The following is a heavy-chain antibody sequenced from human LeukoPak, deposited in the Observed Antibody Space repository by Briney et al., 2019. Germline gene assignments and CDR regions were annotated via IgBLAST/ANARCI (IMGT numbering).Heavy chain of an antibody. V-gene: IGHV1-2*02. CDR3: ANARGSGEYTELRGVWFDP. D-gene: IGHD1-26*01. CDR1: GYTFTSYD. J-gene: IGHJ5*02. CDR2: INPNSGGT. Sequence: VASVKVSCKASGYTFTSYDINWVRQATGQGLEWMGWINPNSGGTNYAQKFQGRVTMTRDTSISTAYMELSRLRSDDTAVYYCANARGSGEYTELRGVWFDPWGQGTLVTVSS.